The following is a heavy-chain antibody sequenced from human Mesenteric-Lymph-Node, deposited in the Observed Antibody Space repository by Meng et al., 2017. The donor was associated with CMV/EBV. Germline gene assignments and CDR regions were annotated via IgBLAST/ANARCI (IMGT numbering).Heavy chain of an antibody. V-gene: IGHV3-49*04. J-gene: IGHJ6*02. D-gene: IGHD6-13*01. Sequence: GGSLRLSCTASGFTFGDYAMSWVRQAPGKGLEWVGFIRSKAYGGTTEYAASVKGRFTISRDDSKSIAYLQMNSLKTEDTDVYYCTREGTGYSSSQEDYYYYGMDVWGQGTTVTVSS. CDR1: GFTFGDYA. CDR2: IRSKAYGGTT. CDR3: TREGTGYSSSQEDYYYYGMDV.